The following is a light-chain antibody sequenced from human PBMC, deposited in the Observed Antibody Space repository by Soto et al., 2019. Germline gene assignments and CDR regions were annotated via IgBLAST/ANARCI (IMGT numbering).Light chain of an antibody. CDR2: AAS. V-gene: IGKV1-39*01. Sequence: DTQMTQAPSSLSASVGDRVTITCRAGQSISSYLNWYEQKPGKAPKLLIYAASSLQSGVPSRFSGSGSGTDFTLTISSLQPEDFATYYCQQSYSIPITFGQGTQLEIK. CDR1: QSISSY. CDR3: QQSYSIPIT. J-gene: IGKJ5*01.